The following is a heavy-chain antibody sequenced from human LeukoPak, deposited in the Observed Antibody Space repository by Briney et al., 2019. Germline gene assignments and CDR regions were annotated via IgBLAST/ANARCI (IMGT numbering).Heavy chain of an antibody. Sequence: ASVKVSCKVSGYTFTDYYMHWVQQAPGKGLEWMGLVDPEDGETIYAEKFQGRVTITADTSTDTAYMELSSLRSEDTAVHYCATGRVGATCCWFDPWGQGTLVTVSS. V-gene: IGHV1-69-2*01. D-gene: IGHD1-26*01. CDR1: GYTFTDYY. J-gene: IGHJ5*02. CDR3: ATGRVGATCCWFDP. CDR2: VDPEDGET.